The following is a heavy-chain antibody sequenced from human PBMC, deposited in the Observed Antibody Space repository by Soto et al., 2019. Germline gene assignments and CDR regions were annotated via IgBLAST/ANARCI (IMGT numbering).Heavy chain of an antibody. D-gene: IGHD2-8*02. J-gene: IGHJ5*02. CDR1: GFTLSDHY. CDR2: SRDKAQGYST. Sequence: PGGSLRLSCAGSGFTLSDHYIDWVRQAPGKGLEWVGRSRDKAQGYSTAYAASVKGRFTTSRDESKNSVYLQMNSLKTEDTAVYYCAKRFGFDSGPFERWGRGSLVTVSS. V-gene: IGHV3-72*01. CDR3: AKRFGFDSGPFER.